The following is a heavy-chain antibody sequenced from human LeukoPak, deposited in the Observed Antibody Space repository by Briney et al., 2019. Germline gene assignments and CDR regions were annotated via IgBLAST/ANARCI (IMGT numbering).Heavy chain of an antibody. Sequence: PSETLFLTCTVSGGSITNSYWNWIRQSPGKGLEWIGYINYSGSTNYNPSLKSRVTISVDTSKNQFSLKLSSVTAADTAVYFCARDPLSTNDFDIWGQGTMVTVSS. D-gene: IGHD1-1*01. CDR3: ARDPLSTNDFDI. J-gene: IGHJ3*02. CDR1: GGSITNSY. V-gene: IGHV4-59*01. CDR2: INYSGST.